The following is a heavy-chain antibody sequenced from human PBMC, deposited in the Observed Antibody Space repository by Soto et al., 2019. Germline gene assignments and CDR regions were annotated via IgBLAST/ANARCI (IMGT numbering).Heavy chain of an antibody. CDR2: INPSGGST. CDR1: GYTFTSYN. Sequence: ASVKVSCKASGYTFTSYNMHWVRQAPGQGLEWMGMINPSGGSTSYAQKFQGRVPMTGETSTSTVYMELRSLRSDDTAVYYCARARFGVNYYGSGSSESSYYFDYWGQGTLVTVSS. J-gene: IGHJ4*02. CDR3: ARARFGVNYYGSGSSESSYYFDY. D-gene: IGHD3-10*01. V-gene: IGHV1-46*01.